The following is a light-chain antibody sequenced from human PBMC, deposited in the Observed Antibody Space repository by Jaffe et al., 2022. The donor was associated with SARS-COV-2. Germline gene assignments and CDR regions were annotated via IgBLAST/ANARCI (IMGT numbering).Light chain of an antibody. J-gene: IGLJ1*01. CDR2: GGN. CDR1: SSDVGSNNL. CDR3: CSYAPGDTSV. V-gene: IGLV2-23*01. Sequence: QSALTQPASVSGSPGQSITISCTGTSSDVGSNNLVSWYQLHPGKAPKLIIYGGNQRPSGVSSRFSGFKSGNTASLTISGLQPEDEADYFCCSYAPGDTSVFGTGTRVTAL.